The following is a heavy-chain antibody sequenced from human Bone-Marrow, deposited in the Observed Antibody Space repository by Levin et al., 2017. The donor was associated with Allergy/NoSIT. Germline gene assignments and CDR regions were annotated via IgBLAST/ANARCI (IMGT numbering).Heavy chain of an antibody. J-gene: IGHJ4*02. CDR1: GFTFSSYW. Sequence: GGSLRLSCAASGFTFSSYWMHWVRQAPGKGLVWVSRINSDGSRTSYADSVKGRFTISRDNAKNTLYLQMNSLRAEDTAVYYCARGELASYPLDYWGQGTLVTVSS. CDR3: ARGELASYPLDY. D-gene: IGHD1-1*01. CDR2: INSDGSRT. V-gene: IGHV3-74*01.